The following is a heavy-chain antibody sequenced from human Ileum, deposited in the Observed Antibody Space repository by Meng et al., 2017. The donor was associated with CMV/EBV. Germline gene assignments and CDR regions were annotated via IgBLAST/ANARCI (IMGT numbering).Heavy chain of an antibody. Sequence: SETLSLTCTVSGYSTSSGYYWGWIRQPPGKGLEWIGTIYHSGSTYYNPSLKSRVTISVDTSKNQFSLKLSSVTAADTAVYYCARDILVTIFGVPIVGYFDYWGQGMQVTVSS. CDR2: IYHSGST. J-gene: IGHJ4*02. V-gene: IGHV4-38-2*02. D-gene: IGHD3-3*01. CDR1: GYSTSSGYY. CDR3: ARDILVTIFGVPIVGYFDY.